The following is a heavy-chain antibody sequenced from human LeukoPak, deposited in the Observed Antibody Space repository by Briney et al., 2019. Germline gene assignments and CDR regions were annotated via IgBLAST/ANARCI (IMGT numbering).Heavy chain of an antibody. V-gene: IGHV1-69*13. CDR1: GGTFSIYA. CDR3: ASELRITIFGVVKNYYYYGMDV. CDR2: IIPIFGTA. D-gene: IGHD3-3*01. Sequence: VASVNVSCKPSGGTFSIYAISWVRQSPGQGLEWMGGIIPIFGTATYAQKFQGRVTITADESTSTAYMELSSLRSEDTAVYYCASELRITIFGVVKNYYYYGMDVWGQGTTVTVSS. J-gene: IGHJ6*02.